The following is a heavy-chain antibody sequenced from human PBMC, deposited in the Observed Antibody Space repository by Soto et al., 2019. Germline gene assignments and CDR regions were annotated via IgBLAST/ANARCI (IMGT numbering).Heavy chain of an antibody. D-gene: IGHD6-13*01. CDR1: GYSFINFD. Sequence: GASVKVSCKASGYSFINFDISWVRQAAGQGPEWLGWMNPGSGKTGYTSKFQGRVAMTRDASTATSRLDLTSLTSDDTAVYYCARMASAGTLNWFDPWGPGTLVTVSS. V-gene: IGHV1-8*02. CDR3: ARMASAGTLNWFDP. J-gene: IGHJ5*02. CDR2: MNPGSGKT.